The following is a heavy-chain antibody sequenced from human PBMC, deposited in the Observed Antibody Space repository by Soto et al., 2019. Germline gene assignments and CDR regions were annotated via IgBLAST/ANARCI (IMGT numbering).Heavy chain of an antibody. V-gene: IGHV1-2*02. J-gene: IGHJ4*02. Sequence: ASVKVSCKASGYTFTGYRIDWVRQAPGQGLEWMGWIDPKSGGTHYAQKFQGRVTMTRDTSISTAFMELNSLRSDDTAIYSCARDESGSFPYWGQGTLVTVSS. CDR1: GYTFTGYR. CDR2: IDPKSGGT. D-gene: IGHD1-26*01. CDR3: ARDESGSFPY.